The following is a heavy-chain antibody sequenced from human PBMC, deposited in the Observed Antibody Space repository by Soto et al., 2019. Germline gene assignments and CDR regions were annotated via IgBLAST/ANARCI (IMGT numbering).Heavy chain of an antibody. V-gene: IGHV4-30-2*01. CDR1: GGSISSGGYS. CDR2: IYHSGST. Sequence: PSETLSLTCAVSGGSISSGGYSWSWIRQPPGKGLEWIGYIYHSGSTYYNPSLKSRVTISVDRSKNQFSLKLSSVTAADTAVYYCARVFGGYRYYYYGMDVWGQGTTVTVSS. CDR3: ARVFGGYRYYYYGMDV. J-gene: IGHJ6*02. D-gene: IGHD3-10*01.